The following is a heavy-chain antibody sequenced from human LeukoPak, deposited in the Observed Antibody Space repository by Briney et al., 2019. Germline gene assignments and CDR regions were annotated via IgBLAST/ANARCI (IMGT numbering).Heavy chain of an antibody. CDR1: GGSFSGYY. Sequence: SETLSLTCAVYGGSFSGYYWSWIRQPPGEGLEWIGEIDHSGSTNYNPSLKSRVALSVGTSKNQFSLKLSSVTAADTALYYCARLKVDANNYFDYWGQGTLVTVSS. V-gene: IGHV4-34*01. CDR2: IDHSGST. D-gene: IGHD1-26*01. J-gene: IGHJ4*02. CDR3: ARLKVDANNYFDY.